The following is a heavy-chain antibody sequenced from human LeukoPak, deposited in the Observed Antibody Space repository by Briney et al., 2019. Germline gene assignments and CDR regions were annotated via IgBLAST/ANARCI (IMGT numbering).Heavy chain of an antibody. V-gene: IGHV1-18*01. CDR3: ARLPGNRSSWYLFPTDC. J-gene: IGHJ4*02. D-gene: IGHD6-13*01. CDR1: GYTFTSYG. Sequence: ASVKVSCKASGYTFTSYGINWVRQAPGEGLEWMGWISADNGNTNYAQKFQGRVTMTTDTSTSTAYMELRSLRSDDTAVYYCARLPGNRSSWYLFPTDCGGREPLVTVSS. CDR2: ISADNGNT.